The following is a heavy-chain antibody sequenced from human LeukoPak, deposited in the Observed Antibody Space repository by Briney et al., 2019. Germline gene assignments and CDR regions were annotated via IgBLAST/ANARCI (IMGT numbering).Heavy chain of an antibody. D-gene: IGHD5-18*01. CDR2: ISYDGSNK. CDR3: TKAGESYGYEAFDY. J-gene: IGHJ4*02. Sequence: PGRSLRLSCGASGFTFSCYGMHWVRQAPGKGLEWVAVISYDGSNKYYADSVKGRFTSSRDNSKNTLYLQMNSLRAQDTAVYYCTKAGESYGYEAFDYWGQGTLVTVSS. CDR1: GFTFSCYG. V-gene: IGHV3-30*18.